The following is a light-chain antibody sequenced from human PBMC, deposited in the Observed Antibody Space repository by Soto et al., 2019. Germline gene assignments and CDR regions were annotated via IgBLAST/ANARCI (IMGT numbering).Light chain of an antibody. J-gene: IGLJ1*01. CDR1: SSDVGGYNY. CDR2: DVS. CDR3: SSYTSSSPYV. Sequence: QSALTQPASVSGSPGQSITISCTGTSSDVGGYNYVSWYQQHPGKAPKLMIYDVSNRPSGVSNRFSGSTSGNTASLTISGLQAEDEADYYCSSYTSSSPYVFGSGTELTVL. V-gene: IGLV2-14*01.